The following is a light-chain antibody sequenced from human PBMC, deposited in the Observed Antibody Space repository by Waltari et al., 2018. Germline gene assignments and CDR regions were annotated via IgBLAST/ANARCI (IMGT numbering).Light chain of an antibody. Sequence: QSVLTQPPSVSGAPGQRVTISCTESSSNTGAHHYVPWYRQLPATAPKLLIYGNTNRPSGVPDRFSGSRSGTSASLAITGLQAEDEADYYCQSYDSGLSGWVFGGGTKLTVL. CDR1: SSNTGAHHY. CDR3: QSYDSGLSGWV. CDR2: GNT. V-gene: IGLV1-40*01. J-gene: IGLJ3*02.